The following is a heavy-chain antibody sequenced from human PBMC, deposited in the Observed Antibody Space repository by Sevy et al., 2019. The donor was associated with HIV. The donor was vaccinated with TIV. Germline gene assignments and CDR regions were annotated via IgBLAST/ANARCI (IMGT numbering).Heavy chain of an antibody. J-gene: IGHJ4*02. D-gene: IGHD6-13*01. V-gene: IGHV4-59*08. CDR1: DDSINSYY. CDR2: IYNNIGST. CDR3: ARGAVVIGTAAHPVLDF. Sequence: SETQSLTCSVSDDSINSYYWSWIRQPPGKGLQWIGYIYNNIGSTSYNPSLTSRVTISVDTSKNQFSLKLTSVTAADTAVYYCARGAVVIGTAAHPVLDFWGQGSLVTVSS.